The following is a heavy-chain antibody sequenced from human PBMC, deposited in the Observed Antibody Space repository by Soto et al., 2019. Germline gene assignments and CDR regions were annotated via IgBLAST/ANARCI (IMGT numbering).Heavy chain of an antibody. V-gene: IGHV1-46*03. J-gene: IGHJ4*02. Sequence: ASVKVSCKASGYTFTSHHMHWVRQVPGEGLDWMGMINPRSGGTNSPQKFQGRVTMTRDTSTSTVYMELSSLRSEDTAVYYCARGRTEGASMPGYWGQGTLVTVSS. D-gene: IGHD1-26*01. CDR2: INPRSGGT. CDR1: GYTFTSHH. CDR3: ARGRTEGASMPGY.